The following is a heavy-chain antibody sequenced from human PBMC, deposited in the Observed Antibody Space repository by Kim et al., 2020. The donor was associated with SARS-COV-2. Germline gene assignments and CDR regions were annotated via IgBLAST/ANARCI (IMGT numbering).Heavy chain of an antibody. Sequence: GGSLRLSCAASGFTFSTYSMNWVRQAPGKGLEWVSYISPRSNTVYYADSVKGRFTISRDNAKDSLYLQMNSLRDEDTAVYYCARDNWNDVWGQGTTVTVSS. D-gene: IGHD1-20*01. V-gene: IGHV3-48*02. CDR2: ISPRSNTV. J-gene: IGHJ6*02. CDR3: ARDNWNDV. CDR1: GFTFSTYS.